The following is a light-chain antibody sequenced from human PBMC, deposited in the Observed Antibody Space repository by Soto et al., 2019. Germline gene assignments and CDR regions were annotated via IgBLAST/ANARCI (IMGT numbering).Light chain of an antibody. CDR1: TSNIGSNS. J-gene: IGLJ1*01. CDR2: TNN. V-gene: IGLV1-44*01. Sequence: QSALTQPPSASGTPGQRVTVSCSGSTSNIGSNSVNWYQQLPGTAPKLLIYTNNQRPSGVPDRFSASKSGTSASLAITGLQSEDEADYYCAAWDDSLNGFYVFGTGSK. CDR3: AAWDDSLNGFYV.